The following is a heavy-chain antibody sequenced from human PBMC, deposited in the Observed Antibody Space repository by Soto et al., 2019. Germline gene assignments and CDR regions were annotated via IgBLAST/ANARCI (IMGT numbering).Heavy chain of an antibody. CDR1: GYSFIHYW. CDR3: XXXXXXSTSXSFLY. J-gene: IGHJ4*02. V-gene: IGHV5-51*01. D-gene: IGHD6-6*01. Sequence: SLKISCKGFGYSFIHYWIGWVRQTPGTGLEWMGLIYPSDSDVRYSPSFQGQVTISADKSINTAYLQWSSLKASDTAMYYCXXXXXXSTSXSFLYWGQGTQVTVSS. CDR2: IYPSDSDV.